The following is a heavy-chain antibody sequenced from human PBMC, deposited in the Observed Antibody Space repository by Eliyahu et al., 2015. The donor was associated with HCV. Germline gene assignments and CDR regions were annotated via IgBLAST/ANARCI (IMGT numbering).Heavy chain of an antibody. D-gene: IGHD6-13*01. CDR1: GFTFXSYG. CDR2: IWYDGSNK. CDR3: ARWKGMGGSSWYYFDY. Sequence: QVQLVESGGGVVQPGRSLRLSCAASGFTFXSYGMXWVRQAPGKGLEWVAVIWYDGSNKYYADSVKGRFTISRDNSKNTLYLQMNSLRAEDTAVYYCARWKGMGGSSWYYFDYWGQGTLVTVSS. V-gene: IGHV3-33*01. J-gene: IGHJ4*02.